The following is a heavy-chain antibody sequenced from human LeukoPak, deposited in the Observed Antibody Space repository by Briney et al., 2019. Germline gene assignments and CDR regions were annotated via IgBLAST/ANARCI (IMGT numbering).Heavy chain of an antibody. V-gene: IGHV3-30-3*01. D-gene: IGHD1-26*01. CDR1: GFTFSSYA. CDR3: ARDPAPSGSYCFDY. CDR2: ISYDGSNI. J-gene: IGHJ4*02. Sequence: GGSLRLSCAASGFTFSSYAMHWVRQAPGKGLEWVAVISYDGSNIYYADSVKGRFTISRDNSKNTLYLQMNSLRAEDTAVYYCARDPAPSGSYCFDYWGQGTLVTVSS.